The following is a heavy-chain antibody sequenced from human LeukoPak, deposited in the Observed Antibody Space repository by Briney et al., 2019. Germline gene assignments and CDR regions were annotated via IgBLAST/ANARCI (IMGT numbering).Heavy chain of an antibody. D-gene: IGHD5-24*01. CDR3: TRITIHGNSDY. CDR1: GDSMSDYY. CDR2: RYYTGRT. Sequence: SETLSLTCTVSGDSMSDYYWSWLRQTPGKGLEWLGYRYYTGRTKYNPSLKSRVTFSLDMSKNQFSLKLDSVTAADTAMYYCTRITIHGNSDYWGQGTLVTVSS. V-gene: IGHV4-59*01. J-gene: IGHJ4*02.